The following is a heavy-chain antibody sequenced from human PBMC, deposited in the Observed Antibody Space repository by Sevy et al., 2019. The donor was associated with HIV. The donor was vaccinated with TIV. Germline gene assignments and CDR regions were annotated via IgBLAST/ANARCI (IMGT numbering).Heavy chain of an antibody. V-gene: IGHV3-23*01. D-gene: IGHD2-2*01. J-gene: IGHJ5*02. Sequence: GGSLRLSCAASGLTFSNYAVSWVRQAPGKGLEWVSTISGSGDSTYYADSVKGRFTVSRDNSKNTLYLQMNSLRAEDTAVYYCAKGPLVRPFDPWGQGTLVTVSS. CDR3: AKGPLVRPFDP. CDR2: ISGSGDST. CDR1: GLTFSNYA.